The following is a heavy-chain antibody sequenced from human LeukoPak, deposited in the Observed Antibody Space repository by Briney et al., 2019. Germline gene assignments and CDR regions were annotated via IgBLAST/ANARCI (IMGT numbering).Heavy chain of an antibody. CDR2: ISYDGSNK. CDR1: GFTFSSYG. D-gene: IGHD3-22*01. Sequence: GGSLTLSCAASGFTFSSYGMHWVRQAPGKGLEWVAVISYDGSNKYYADSVKGRFTISRDNSKNTLYLQMNSLRAEDTAVYYCAKEYYYGSTPGAFDIWGQGTMVTVSS. J-gene: IGHJ3*02. CDR3: AKEYYYGSTPGAFDI. V-gene: IGHV3-30*18.